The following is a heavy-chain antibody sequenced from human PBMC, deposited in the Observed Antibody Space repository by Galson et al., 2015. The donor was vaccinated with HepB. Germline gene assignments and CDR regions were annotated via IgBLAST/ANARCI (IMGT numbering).Heavy chain of an antibody. J-gene: IGHJ6*03. CDR2: IIPIFGTA. CDR3: AGGAMVTRGTYYYYYYMDV. CDR1: GYTFTSYG. V-gene: IGHV1-69*13. D-gene: IGHD5-18*01. Sequence: QSGAEVTKPGASVKVSCKASGYTFTSYGIGWVRQAPGQGLEWMGGIIPIFGTANYAQKFQGRVTITADESTSTAYMELSSLRSEDTAVYYCAGGAMVTRGTYYYYYYMDVWGKGTTVTVSS.